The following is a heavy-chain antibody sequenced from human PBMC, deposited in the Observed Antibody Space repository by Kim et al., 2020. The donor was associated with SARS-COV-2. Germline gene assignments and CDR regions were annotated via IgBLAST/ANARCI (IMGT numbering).Heavy chain of an antibody. CDR2: INPSGGST. CDR3: ARDLVPAATETEYYYYGMDV. D-gene: IGHD2-2*01. CDR1: GYTFTSYY. J-gene: IGHJ6*02. Sequence: ASVKVSCKASGYTFTSYYMHWVRQAPGQGLEWMGIINPSGGSTSYAQKFQGRVTMTRDTSTSTVYMELSSLRSEDTAVYYCARDLVPAATETEYYYYGMDVWGQGTTVTVSS. V-gene: IGHV1-46*01.